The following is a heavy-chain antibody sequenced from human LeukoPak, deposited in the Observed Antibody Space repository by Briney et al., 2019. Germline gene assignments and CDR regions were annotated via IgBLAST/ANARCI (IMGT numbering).Heavy chain of an antibody. V-gene: IGHV3-23*01. J-gene: IGHJ4*02. D-gene: IGHD3-3*01. Sequence: GGSLRLSCAASGFTFSSYAMSWVRQAPGKGLEWVSAISGSGGSTYYADSVKGRFTISRDNSKNTLYLQMNSLRAEDTAVYYCAKGRDEFWSGYPDYWGQGTLVTVSS. CDR1: GFTFSSYA. CDR2: ISGSGGST. CDR3: AKGRDEFWSGYPDY.